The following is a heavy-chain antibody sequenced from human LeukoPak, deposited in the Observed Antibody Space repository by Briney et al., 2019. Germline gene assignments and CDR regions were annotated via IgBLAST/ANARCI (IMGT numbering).Heavy chain of an antibody. D-gene: IGHD6-13*01. CDR1: GFTFSSSS. CDR2: ISSGRGDI. V-gene: IGHV3-21*01. Sequence: GGSLRPSCAASGFTFSSSSMTWLRQAPGKGLEWVSSISSGRGDIYFSEEVQGRFPNDRDNAKNSVYLEMNSLEAEDTAVYYCARGLSSSWQYFDYWGQGTLVTVSS. J-gene: IGHJ4*02. CDR3: ARGLSSSWQYFDY.